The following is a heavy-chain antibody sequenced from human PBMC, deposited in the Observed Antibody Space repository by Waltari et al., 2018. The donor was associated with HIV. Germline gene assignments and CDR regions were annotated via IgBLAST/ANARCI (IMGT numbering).Heavy chain of an antibody. J-gene: IGHJ4*02. D-gene: IGHD3-16*02. CDR1: GFTFSTHN. CDR3: AGGGYDYAWGTYRPFDY. CDR2: ISSVGSYI. Sequence: EVQLVESGGGLVKPGGSLRLPCAAPGFTFSTHNINLVRQAPGKGLEWVSSISSVGSYIYYPDSFKGRFTISRDNAKNSLYLQMNSLRAEDTAVYYCAGGGYDYAWGTYRPFDYWGQGTLVTVSS. V-gene: IGHV3-21*03.